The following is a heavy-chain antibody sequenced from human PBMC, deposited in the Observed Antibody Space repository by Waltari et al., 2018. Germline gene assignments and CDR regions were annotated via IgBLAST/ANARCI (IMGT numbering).Heavy chain of an antibody. V-gene: IGHV4-34*01. CDR1: GGSFSGYY. CDR3: ARSGYSYGRDYFDY. Sequence: QVQLQQWCAGLLKPSETLSLTCAVYGGSFSGYYWICIRQPPVKGLEWIGEINHSGSTNYNPSLKSRVTISVDTYKNQFSLKPSSVTAADTAVYYCARSGYSYGRDYFDYWGQGTLVTVSS. D-gene: IGHD5-18*01. CDR2: INHSGST. J-gene: IGHJ4*02.